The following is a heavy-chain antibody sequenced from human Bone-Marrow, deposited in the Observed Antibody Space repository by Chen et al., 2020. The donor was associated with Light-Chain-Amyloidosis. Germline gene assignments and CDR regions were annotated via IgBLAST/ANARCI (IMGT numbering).Heavy chain of an antibody. J-gene: IGHJ4*02. CDR2: ISTSSSYI. CDR3: AREVPHFDY. CDR1: GFTFGRHS. Sequence: EVQLVESGGGLVKPGGSLRLSCAASGFTFGRHSMHWVRQAPGKGLEWVSSISTSSSYIHYADSMKGRFTISRDNAKNALFLQMNSLRAEDTADYYCAREVPHFDYWGQGTLVTVSS. V-gene: IGHV3-21*02.